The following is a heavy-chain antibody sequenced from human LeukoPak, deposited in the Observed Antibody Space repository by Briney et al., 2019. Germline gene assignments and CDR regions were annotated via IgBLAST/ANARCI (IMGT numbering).Heavy chain of an antibody. D-gene: IGHD3-10*01. CDR3: TTVSVVYNSGGYYRDLGVARDV. J-gene: IGHJ6*02. CDR2: IKSKSDGGAI. V-gene: IGHV3-15*05. CDR1: GFTFSSYN. Sequence: GGSLRLSCAASGFTFSSYNMNWVRQTPGKGLEWVGRIKSKSDGGAIDYTDAVRGRFTISRVDSNNTLFLQMKSLTSDDSAVYSCTTVSVVYNSGGYYRDLGVARDVWGQGTTVTVSS.